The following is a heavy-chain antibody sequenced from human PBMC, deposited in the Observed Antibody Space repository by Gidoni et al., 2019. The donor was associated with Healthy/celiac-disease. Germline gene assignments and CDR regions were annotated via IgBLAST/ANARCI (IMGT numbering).Heavy chain of an antibody. CDR3: ARQRAVLWFGELFFDY. D-gene: IGHD3-10*01. J-gene: IGHJ4*02. V-gene: IGHV4-39*01. CDR1: GGSISSSSYY. Sequence: QLPLQASGPGPVQPSETLSLTCTVSGGSISSSSYYWGWIRQPPGKGLEWIGSIYYSGSTYYNPSLKSRVTISVDTSKNQFSLKLSSVTAADTAVYYCARQRAVLWFGELFFDYWGQGTLVTVSS. CDR2: IYYSGST.